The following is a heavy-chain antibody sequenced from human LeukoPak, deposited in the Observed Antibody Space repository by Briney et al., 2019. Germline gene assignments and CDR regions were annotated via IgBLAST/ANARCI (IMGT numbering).Heavy chain of an antibody. CDR2: INHSGST. CDR3: AREDDYGDYFDY. J-gene: IGHJ4*02. D-gene: IGHD4-17*01. CDR1: GGSFSGYY. V-gene: IGHV4-34*01. Sequence: SETLSLTCAVYGGSFSGYYWSWIRQPPGKGLEWIGEINHSGSTIYNPSLKSRVTISVDTSKNQFSLKLSSVTAADTAVYYCAREDDYGDYFDYWGQGTLVTVSS.